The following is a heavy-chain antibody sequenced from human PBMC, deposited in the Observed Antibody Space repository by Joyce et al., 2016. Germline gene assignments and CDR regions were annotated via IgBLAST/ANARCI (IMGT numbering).Heavy chain of an antibody. D-gene: IGHD5-12*01. V-gene: IGHV3-7*04. CDR2: IKQDGSGK. CDR3: AREGWLRPNRHDY. J-gene: IGHJ4*02. Sequence: EVQLVESGGGLVQPGGSLRLSCAASGFTFSSYWMSWVRQAPGKGLEWVTNIKQDGSGKYYVDSVKGRFTISRDNTKNSLYLQMNSLRAEDTAVYYCAREGWLRPNRHDYWGQGTLVTVSS. CDR1: GFTFSSYW.